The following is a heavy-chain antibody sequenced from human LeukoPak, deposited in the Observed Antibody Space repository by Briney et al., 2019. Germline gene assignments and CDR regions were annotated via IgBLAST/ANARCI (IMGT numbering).Heavy chain of an antibody. Sequence: EASVTVSCTASGGTFSSYAISWVRQAPGQGLEWMGGIIPIFGTANYAQKFQGRVTITADESTSTAYMELGSLRSEDTAVYYCARGTYRGGDCYSEVEYFQHWGQGTLVTVSS. J-gene: IGHJ1*01. CDR3: ARGTYRGGDCYSEVEYFQH. CDR2: IIPIFGTA. V-gene: IGHV1-69*13. CDR1: GGTFSSYA. D-gene: IGHD2-21*02.